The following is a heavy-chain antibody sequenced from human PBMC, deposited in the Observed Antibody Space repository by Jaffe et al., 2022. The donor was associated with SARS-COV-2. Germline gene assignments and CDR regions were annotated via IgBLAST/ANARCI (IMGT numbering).Heavy chain of an antibody. V-gene: IGHV4-39*01. D-gene: IGHD4-17*01. CDR2: IYYSGST. CDR1: GGSISSSSYY. J-gene: IGHJ4*02. Sequence: QLQLQESGPGLVKPSETLSLTCTVSGGSISSSSYYWGWIRQPPGKGLEWIGSIYYSGSTYYNPSLKSRVTISVDTSKNQFSLKLSSVTAADTAVYYCVGYTSGDYTWWYWGQGTLVTVSS. CDR3: VGYTSGDYTWWY.